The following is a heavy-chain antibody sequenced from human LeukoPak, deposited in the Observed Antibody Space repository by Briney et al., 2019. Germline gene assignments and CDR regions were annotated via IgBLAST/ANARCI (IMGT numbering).Heavy chain of an antibody. D-gene: IGHD2-2*01. CDR1: GFTFSSYG. V-gene: IGHV3-30*02. CDR3: AKDLFGFEYQLLGDY. J-gene: IGHJ4*02. Sequence: GGSLRLSCAASGFTFSSYGMHWVRQAPGKGLEWVAFIRYDGSNKYYADSVKGRFTISRDNSKNTLYLQMNSLRAEDTAVYYCAKDLFGFEYQLLGDYSGQGTLVTVSS. CDR2: IRYDGSNK.